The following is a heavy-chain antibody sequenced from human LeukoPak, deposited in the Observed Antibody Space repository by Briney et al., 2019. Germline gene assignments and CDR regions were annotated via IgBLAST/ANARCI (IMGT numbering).Heavy chain of an antibody. J-gene: IGHJ4*02. CDR3: AREDGSGWYYDY. D-gene: IGHD6-19*01. V-gene: IGHV4-59*12. CDR1: GGSISSYY. CDR2: IYFTGST. Sequence: SETLSLTCTVSGGSISSYYWSWIRQPPGKGLEWIGYIYFTGSTNYNPSLKSRVTISLDTSKNQFSLKLSSVTAADTAVYYCAREDGSGWYYDYWGQGTLVTVSS.